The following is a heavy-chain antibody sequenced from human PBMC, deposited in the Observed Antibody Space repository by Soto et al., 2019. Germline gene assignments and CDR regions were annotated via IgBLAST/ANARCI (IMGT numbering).Heavy chain of an antibody. Sequence: GGSLRLSCAASGFTFSSYAMHWVRQAPGKGLEYVSAISSNGGSTYYANSVKGRFTISRDNSKNTLYLQMGSLRAEDMAVYYCARGPVDSSGWYYHPAEIQHWGQGTLVTVSS. CDR1: GFTFSSYA. V-gene: IGHV3-64*01. CDR2: ISSNGGST. D-gene: IGHD6-19*01. J-gene: IGHJ1*01. CDR3: ARGPVDSSGWYYHPAEIQH.